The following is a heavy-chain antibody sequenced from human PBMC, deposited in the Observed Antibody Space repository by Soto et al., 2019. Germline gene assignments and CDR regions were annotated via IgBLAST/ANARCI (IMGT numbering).Heavy chain of an antibody. CDR2: IIPIFGTA. J-gene: IGHJ4*02. Sequence: SVKVSCKASGGTFSSYAISWVRQAPGQGLEWMGGIIPIFGTANYAQKFQGRVTITADESTSTAYMELSSLRSEDTAVYYCASPLSPQYSSGSFDYWGQGTLVTVSS. CDR3: ASPLSPQYSSGSFDY. D-gene: IGHD6-19*01. V-gene: IGHV1-69*13. CDR1: GGTFSSYA.